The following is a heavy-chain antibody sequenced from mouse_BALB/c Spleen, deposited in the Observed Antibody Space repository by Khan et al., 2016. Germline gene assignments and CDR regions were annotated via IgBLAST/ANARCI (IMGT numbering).Heavy chain of an antibody. Sequence: EVQLQESGPGLVKPSQSLSLTCSVTGYSITSGYYWNWIRQFPGNKLEWMGYISYDGSNNYNPYLKNRISITRDTSKNQFFLKLNSVTTEDTATYYCAITTVAMDYWGQGTSVTVSS. CDR3: AITTVAMDY. D-gene: IGHD1-1*01. CDR1: GYSITSGYY. J-gene: IGHJ4*01. V-gene: IGHV3-6*02. CDR2: ISYDGSN.